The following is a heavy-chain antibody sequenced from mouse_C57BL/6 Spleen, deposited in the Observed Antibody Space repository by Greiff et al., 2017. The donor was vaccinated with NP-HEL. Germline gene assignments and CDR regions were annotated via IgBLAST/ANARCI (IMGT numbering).Heavy chain of an antibody. CDR1: GYTFTSYW. CDR2: IYPSDSET. D-gene: IGHD2-1*01. V-gene: IGHV1-61*01. Sequence: VQLQQPGAELVRPGSSVKLSCKASGYTFTSYWMDWVKQRPGQGLEWIGNIYPSDSETHYNQKFKDKATLTVDKSSSTAYMQLSSLTSEDSAVYYCARRKGYGNYEYYAMDYWGQGTSVTVSS. CDR3: ARRKGYGNYEYYAMDY. J-gene: IGHJ4*01.